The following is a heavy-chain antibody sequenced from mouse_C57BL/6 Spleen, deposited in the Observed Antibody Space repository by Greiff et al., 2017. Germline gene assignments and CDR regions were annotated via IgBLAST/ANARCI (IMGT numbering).Heavy chain of an antibody. CDR1: GYAFSSSW. Sequence: VQLQQSGPELVKPGASVKISCKASGYAFSSSWMNWVKQRPGKGLEWIGRIYPGDGDTNYNGKFKGKATLTADKSSSTAYMQLSSLTSEDSAVXFCARYYGYDPWYVDVWGTGTTVTV. D-gene: IGHD2-2*01. V-gene: IGHV1-82*01. CDR3: ARYYGYDPWYVDV. CDR2: IYPGDGDT. J-gene: IGHJ1*03.